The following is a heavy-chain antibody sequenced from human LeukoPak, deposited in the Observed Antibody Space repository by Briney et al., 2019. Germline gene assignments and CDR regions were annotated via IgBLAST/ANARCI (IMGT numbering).Heavy chain of an antibody. CDR3: ARAYGSGRYYHRYYYYYMDV. V-gene: IGHV4-59*11. D-gene: IGHD3-10*01. CDR1: GGSISSHY. CDR2: IFYSGST. J-gene: IGHJ6*03. Sequence: ASETLSLTCTVSGGSISSHYWSWIRQPPGRGVEWIGYIFYSGSTNYNPSLKSRVSISVDTSINQISLKLSSVTAADSAVYYCARAYGSGRYYHRYYYYYMDVWGKGTTVTVSS.